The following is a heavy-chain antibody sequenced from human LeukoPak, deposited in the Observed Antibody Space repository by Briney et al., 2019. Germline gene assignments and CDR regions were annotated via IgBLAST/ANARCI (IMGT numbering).Heavy chain of an antibody. J-gene: IGHJ3*02. CDR3: TMTTVTSGAFDI. CDR2: IYHSGST. CDR1: GGSVSDNNFF. Sequence: SETLSLTCTVSGGSVSDNNFFWNWIRQPPGKGLEWIGYIYHSGSTYYNPSLKSRVTISVDRSKNQFSLKLSSVTAADTAVYYCTMTTVTSGAFDIWGQGTMVTVSS. D-gene: IGHD4-17*01. V-gene: IGHV4-30-2*01.